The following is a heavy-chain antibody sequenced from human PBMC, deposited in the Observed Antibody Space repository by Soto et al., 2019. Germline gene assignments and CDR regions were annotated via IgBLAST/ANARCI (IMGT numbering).Heavy chain of an antibody. V-gene: IGHV4-59*02. D-gene: IGHD2-8*01. Sequence: SETLSLTCTVSGDSVTNYSWSWMRQPPGKGLEWIGHMYHGGRTNYSPSLKSRVTMSLDSSKNQFSLNLSSVTAADTAVYFCARDPGYCTNGVCPIFDFWGQGVLVTVSS. CDR2: MYHGGRT. CDR3: ARDPGYCTNGVCPIFDF. J-gene: IGHJ4*02. CDR1: GDSVTNYS.